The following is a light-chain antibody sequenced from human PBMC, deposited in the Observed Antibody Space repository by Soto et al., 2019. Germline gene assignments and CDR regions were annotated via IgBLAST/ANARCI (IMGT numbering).Light chain of an antibody. V-gene: IGKV1-16*01. CDR3: QQYKVYPRT. CDR1: RDISNN. Sequence: DIQMTQSPSSLSASVGDTVTITCRASRDISNNLAWLQQKPGKAPKSLISAVSNLQSGVPSRFSGSGSGTDFTLTISSLQPEDFATYYCQQYKVYPRTFGGGTKV. J-gene: IGKJ4*01. CDR2: AVS.